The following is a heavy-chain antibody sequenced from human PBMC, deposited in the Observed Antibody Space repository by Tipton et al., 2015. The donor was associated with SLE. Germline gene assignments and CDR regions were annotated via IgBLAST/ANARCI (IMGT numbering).Heavy chain of an antibody. Sequence: PGLVKPSETLALTCSVSTDSINTDYWTWIRQPPGKGLEWIGYSYDSGSTKYNPSLKSRVIISVDTSKKQLSLKLNSVTAADTAVYYCARVGGAFDYWGQGTLVTVSS. CDR3: ARVGGAFDY. D-gene: IGHD1-26*01. CDR2: SYDSGST. J-gene: IGHJ4*02. V-gene: IGHV4-59*01. CDR1: TDSINTDY.